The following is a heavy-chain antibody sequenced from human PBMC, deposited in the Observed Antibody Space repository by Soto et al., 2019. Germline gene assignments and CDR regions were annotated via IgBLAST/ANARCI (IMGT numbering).Heavy chain of an antibody. J-gene: IGHJ6*02. V-gene: IGHV1-3*01. CDR3: ARDVTLRDFWSGYRYGMDV. D-gene: IGHD3-3*01. CDR2: MNPNSGNT. Sequence: ASVRVSCKTSGYTYTSCGIKWVRQNPGQGLEWMGWMNPNSGNTKYSQKFQGRVTITRDTSASTAYMELSSLRSEDTAVYYCARDVTLRDFWSGYRYGMDVWGQGTTVTVSS. CDR1: GYTYTSCG.